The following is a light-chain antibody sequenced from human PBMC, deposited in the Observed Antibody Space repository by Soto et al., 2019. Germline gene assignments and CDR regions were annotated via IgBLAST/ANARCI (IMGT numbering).Light chain of an antibody. J-gene: IGKJ2*01. Sequence: DIQMTQSPSSLSASVGDRVTITCRASRDSGNYLNWYQQKPGKAPVLLIYDASNLEIGVPSRFSGSGSGTDFTFTISTLQPEDIGTYYCQQFHNFPRTFGQGTKLEVK. CDR2: DAS. CDR3: QQFHNFPRT. V-gene: IGKV1-33*01. CDR1: RDSGNY.